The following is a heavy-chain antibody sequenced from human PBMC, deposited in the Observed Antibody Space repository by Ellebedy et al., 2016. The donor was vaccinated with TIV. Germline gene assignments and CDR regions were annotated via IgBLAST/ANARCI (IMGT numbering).Heavy chain of an antibody. V-gene: IGHV3-66*01. D-gene: IGHD4-11*01. CDR2: IYSDGGT. CDR1: GFSISDNF. Sequence: PGGSLRLSCAASGFSISDNFMNWVRQAPGQGLEWVSVIYSDGGTNYTDSVNGRFTMSRDSSKNTVYLQMNSLRGEDTAVYYCARDPGGGGDYSDNWFDPWGQGTLVTVSS. CDR3: ARDPGGGGDYSDNWFDP. J-gene: IGHJ5*02.